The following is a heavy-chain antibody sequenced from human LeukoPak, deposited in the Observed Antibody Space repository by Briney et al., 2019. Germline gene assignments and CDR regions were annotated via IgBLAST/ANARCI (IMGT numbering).Heavy chain of an antibody. CDR3: AREMLAAVAAQS. V-gene: IGHV3-23*01. D-gene: IGHD6-19*01. CDR2: ISGSGDNT. J-gene: IGHJ5*02. CDR1: RFSFSSYA. Sequence: GGSLRLSCAASRFSFSSYAMSWVRQAPGKGLEWVSAISGSGDNTYYADSVKGRFTISRDNSKNTLYLQMNSLRAEDTAVYYCAREMLAAVAAQSWGQGTLVTVSS.